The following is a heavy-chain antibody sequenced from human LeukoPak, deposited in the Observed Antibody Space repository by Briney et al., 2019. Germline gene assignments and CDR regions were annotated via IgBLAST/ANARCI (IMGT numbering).Heavy chain of an antibody. V-gene: IGHV4-39*07. Sequence: SETLSLTCTVSGGSISNSRYYWGWIRQPPGKGLECIGTIYYSGSTYYNPSLKSRVTISVDTSKNRFSLKLSSVTAADTAVYFCAREAYCGGDCYSGFDYWGQGTLVTVSS. J-gene: IGHJ4*02. D-gene: IGHD2-21*02. CDR1: GGSISNSRYY. CDR3: AREAYCGGDCYSGFDY. CDR2: IYYSGST.